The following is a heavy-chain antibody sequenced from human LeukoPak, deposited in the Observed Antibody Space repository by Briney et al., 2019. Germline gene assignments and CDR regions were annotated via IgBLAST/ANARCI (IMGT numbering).Heavy chain of an antibody. CDR2: ISGSGHRT. Sequence: PGGTLRLSCAASGFTFSSYGVSWVRQAPGKGLEWVSGISGSGHRTYYADSVKGRFTISRDNSKNTLYLQMNSLRAEDTAVYYCARRSGIAVAGAFDYWGQGTLVTVSS. J-gene: IGHJ4*02. CDR1: GFTFSSYG. CDR3: ARRSGIAVAGAFDY. V-gene: IGHV3-23*01. D-gene: IGHD6-19*01.